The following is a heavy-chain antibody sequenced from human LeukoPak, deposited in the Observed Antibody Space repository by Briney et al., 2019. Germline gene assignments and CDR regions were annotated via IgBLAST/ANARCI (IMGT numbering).Heavy chain of an antibody. CDR3: AKGSFVLIDY. Sequence: GGSLRLSCAASGFTFSGYGMHWVRQAPGKGLEWVAFIRYDGSKKYYADSVKGRFTISRDNSKNTLYLQMNSLRAEDTAVYYCAKGSFVLIDYWGQGTLVTVSS. CDR1: GFTFSGYG. D-gene: IGHD2-8*01. CDR2: IRYDGSKK. V-gene: IGHV3-30*02. J-gene: IGHJ4*02.